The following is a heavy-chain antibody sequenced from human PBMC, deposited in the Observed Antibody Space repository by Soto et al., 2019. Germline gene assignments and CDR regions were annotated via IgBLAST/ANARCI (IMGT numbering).Heavy chain of an antibody. CDR1: GYTFISYG. D-gene: IGHD2-21*01. V-gene: IGHV1-18*01. CDR3: ARDLTYDAPGGMDV. CDR2: ISAYNGNT. Sequence: ASVKVSCKASGYTFISYGISWVRQAPGQGLEWMGWISAYNGNTNYAQKLQGRVTMTTDTSTSTAYMELRSLRSDDTAVYYCARDLTYDAPGGMDVWGQGTTVTVSS. J-gene: IGHJ6*02.